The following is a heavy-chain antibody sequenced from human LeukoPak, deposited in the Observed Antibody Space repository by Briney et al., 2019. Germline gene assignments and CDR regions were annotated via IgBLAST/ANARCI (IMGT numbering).Heavy chain of an antibody. CDR2: ISGSGGST. Sequence: GGSLRLSCAASGFTFSSYAMSWVRQAPGRGLEWVSAISGSGGSTYYADSVKGRFTISRDNSKNTLYLQMNSLRAEDTAVYYCAKDYSSYSSGWYRFWGQGTLVTVSS. CDR3: AKDYSSYSSGWYRF. V-gene: IGHV3-23*01. J-gene: IGHJ4*02. CDR1: GFTFSSYA. D-gene: IGHD6-19*01.